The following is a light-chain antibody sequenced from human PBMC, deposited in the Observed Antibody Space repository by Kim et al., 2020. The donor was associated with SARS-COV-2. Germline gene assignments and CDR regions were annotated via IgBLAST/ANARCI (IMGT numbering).Light chain of an antibody. CDR2: AAS. CDR1: QSISSY. CDR3: QQSYSTPQT. J-gene: IGKJ1*01. Sequence: AFVGERVTITCRASQSISSYLNWYQQKPGKAPKLLIYAASSLESGVPSRFSGSGSGTDFTLTISSLQPEDFATYYCQQSYSTPQTLGQGTKVDIK. V-gene: IGKV1-39*01.